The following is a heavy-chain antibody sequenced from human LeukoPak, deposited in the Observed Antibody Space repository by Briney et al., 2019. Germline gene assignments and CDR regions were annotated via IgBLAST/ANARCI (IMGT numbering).Heavy chain of an antibody. J-gene: IGHJ4*02. CDR3: ARDRHSGSYYGYFDY. CDR2: ISYDGSSK. CDR1: GFTFGDYA. D-gene: IGHD1-26*01. V-gene: IGHV3-30-3*01. Sequence: GGSLRLSCTASGFTFGDYAMSWFRQAPGKGLEWVAVISYDGSSKYYADSVKGRFTISRDDSKNTLYLQMNSLRAEDTAVYYCARDRHSGSYYGYFDYWGQGTLVTVSS.